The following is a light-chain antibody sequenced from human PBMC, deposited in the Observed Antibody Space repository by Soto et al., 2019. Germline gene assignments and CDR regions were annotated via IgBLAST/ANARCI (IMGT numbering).Light chain of an antibody. V-gene: IGLV2-14*01. CDR1: SSDVGGYNF. Sequence: QSALTQPASVSGSPGQSITISCTGTSSDVGGYNFVSWYQHHPGKAPKLIIYEVTNRPSGVSDRFSGSKSGNTASLTISGLQTEDEADYYCSSFTSSSTLLYVFGTATKLTVL. CDR3: SSFTSSSTLLYV. J-gene: IGLJ1*01. CDR2: EVT.